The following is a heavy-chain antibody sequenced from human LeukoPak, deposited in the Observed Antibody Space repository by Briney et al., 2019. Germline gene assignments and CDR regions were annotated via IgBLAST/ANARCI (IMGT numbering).Heavy chain of an antibody. D-gene: IGHD3-22*01. J-gene: IGHJ3*02. CDR2: ISWNSGSI. CDR1: GFTFDDYA. Sequence: GGSLRLSCAASGFTFDDYAMHWVRQAPGKGLEWVSGISWNSGSIGYADSVKGRFTISRDNAKNSLYLQMNSLRAEDTAVCYCARGRDSSALDAFDIWGQGTMVTVSS. V-gene: IGHV3-9*01. CDR3: ARGRDSSALDAFDI.